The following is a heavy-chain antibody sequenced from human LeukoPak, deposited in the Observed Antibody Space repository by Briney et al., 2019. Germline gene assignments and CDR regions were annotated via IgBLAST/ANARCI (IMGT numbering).Heavy chain of an antibody. Sequence: GGSLTLSWAASGFTFSMYSMNWVRQAPGKGLEWVSSIRSSSSYIYYTDSVKGRFTISRDNAKNPLYLQMNSLRAGDTAVYYWAREGGPGDYGPWGQGPVVTVSS. D-gene: IGHD4-17*01. J-gene: IGHJ5*02. CDR1: GFTFSMYS. V-gene: IGHV3-21*01. CDR2: IRSSSSYI. CDR3: AREGGPGDYGP.